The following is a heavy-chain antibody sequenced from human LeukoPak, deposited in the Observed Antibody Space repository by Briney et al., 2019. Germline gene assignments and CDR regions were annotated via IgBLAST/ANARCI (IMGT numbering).Heavy chain of an antibody. CDR3: AKHDDGDFDY. J-gene: IGHJ4*02. CDR2: IHRDGSEE. V-gene: IGHV3-7*03. CDR1: GFTFSNYW. Sequence: GSLRLSCAPFGFTFSNYWMAWVRQAPGKGLEWVANIHRDGSEEYYVDSVRGRFIISRDNAKNSLYLQMNNLRAEDTAVYYCAKHDDGDFDYCGRGTLVTVSS. D-gene: IGHD1-1*01.